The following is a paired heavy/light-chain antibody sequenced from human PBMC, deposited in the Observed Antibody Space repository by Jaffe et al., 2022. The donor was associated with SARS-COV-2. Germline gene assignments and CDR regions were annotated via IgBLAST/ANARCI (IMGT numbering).Light chain of an antibody. J-gene: IGKJ5*01. CDR3: QQYYTYPPT. CDR2: GAS. CDR1: QGISNY. Sequence: DIQMAQSPSSLSAFVGDRVTITCRASQGISNYLAWFQQKPGKAPQSLIYGASSLQSGVPTKFSGSGSGTEFTLTISSLQPEDFATYYCQQYYTYPPTFGQGTRLEIK. V-gene: IGKV1-16*02.
Heavy chain of an antibody. V-gene: IGHV3-11*01. D-gene: IGHD6-13*01. CDR2: ISASGTTI. CDR1: GFTFSTYY. J-gene: IGHJ4*02. CDR3: ARVGTIEAAGSSDY. Sequence: QVQLVESGGGLVKPGGSLRLSCAASGFTFSTYYMSWIRQAPGKGLEWVSYISASGTTINYADSVRGRFTISRDNAKMSLYLQMNSLRAEDTAVYYCARVGTIEAAGSSDYWGQGTLVTVSS.